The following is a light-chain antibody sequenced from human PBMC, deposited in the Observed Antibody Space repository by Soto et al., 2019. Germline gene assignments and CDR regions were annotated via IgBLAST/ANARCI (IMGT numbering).Light chain of an antibody. CDR3: CSYAGSSTWV. J-gene: IGLJ3*02. CDR2: EGS. V-gene: IGLV2-23*01. CDR1: SSDVGSYNL. Sequence: QSALTQPASVSGSPGQSITISCTGTSSDVGSYNLVSWYQQPPGKAPKLMIYEGSKRPSGVSNRFSGSKSGNTASLTISGIQAEDEADYYCCSYAGSSTWVFGGGTKLTVL.